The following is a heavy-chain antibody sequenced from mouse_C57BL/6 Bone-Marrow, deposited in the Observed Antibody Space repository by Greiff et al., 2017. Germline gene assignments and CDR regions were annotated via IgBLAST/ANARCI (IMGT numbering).Heavy chain of an antibody. J-gene: IGHJ2*01. CDR3: ASSCSTVVADY. CDR1: GYTFTSYW. D-gene: IGHD1-1*01. CDR2: IHPSDSDT. Sequence: QVQLKQPGAELVKPGASVKVSCKASGYTFTSYWMHWVKQRPGQDLEWIGRIHPSDSDTKYNQKFKGKATLTVDKSSSTAYMQLSSLTAEDSAVXYCASSCSTVVADYWGQGTTLTVSS. V-gene: IGHV1-74*01.